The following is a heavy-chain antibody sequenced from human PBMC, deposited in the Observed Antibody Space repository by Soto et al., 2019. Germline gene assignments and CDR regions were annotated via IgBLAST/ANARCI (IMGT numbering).Heavy chain of an antibody. CDR3: ARDRNPNQFDY. CDR2: INPSGGST. D-gene: IGHD7-27*01. J-gene: IGHJ4*02. Sequence: QQATGQGLEWMGIINPSGGSTSYAQKFQGRVTMTRDTSTSTVYMELSSLRSEDTAVYYCARDRNPNQFDYWGQGTLVTVSS. V-gene: IGHV1-46*01.